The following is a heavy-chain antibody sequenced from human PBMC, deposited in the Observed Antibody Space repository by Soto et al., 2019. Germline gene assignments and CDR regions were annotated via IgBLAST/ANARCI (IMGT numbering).Heavy chain of an antibody. CDR3: ATRYSCFHF. Sequence: ASVQVSCKYSGYAFTGYYIHWLRQAPGQALEWMGWINPNSGDTNYAQKFQGRVTMTRDTSFSTAYMELSSLRSDDTAVYYCATRYSCFHFWGQGTLVTVSS. CDR2: INPNSGDT. J-gene: IGHJ4*02. V-gene: IGHV1-2*02. CDR1: GYAFTGYY. D-gene: IGHD5-18*01.